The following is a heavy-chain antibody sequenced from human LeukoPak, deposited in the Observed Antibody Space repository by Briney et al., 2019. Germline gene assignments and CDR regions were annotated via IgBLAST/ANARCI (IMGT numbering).Heavy chain of an antibody. D-gene: IGHD3-22*01. V-gene: IGHV3-7*01. CDR3: AKDRAPYYYDSSGGGPEDY. CDR1: EFTFSSNW. J-gene: IGHJ4*02. CDR2: IKQDGSEK. Sequence: GGSLRLSCAASEFTFSSNWMSWVRQAPGKGLEWVANIKQDGSEKYYVDSVKGRFTISRDNAKNSLYLQMNSLRAEDTAVYYCAKDRAPYYYDSSGGGPEDYWGQGTLVTVSS.